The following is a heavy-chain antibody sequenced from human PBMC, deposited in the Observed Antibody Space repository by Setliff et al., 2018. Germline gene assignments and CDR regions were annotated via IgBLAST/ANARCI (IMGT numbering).Heavy chain of an antibody. J-gene: IGHJ4*02. Sequence: SETLSLTCAVSVYSISRDCHWGWIRQPPGKGLEWIGSIYYSGNTYYNASLKGRVTISGDTSKNQFSLKLTAVTAADTAIYYCARHRAVAGAHYFDFWGQGTLVTVSS. CDR2: IYYSGNT. CDR3: ARHRAVAGAHYFDF. CDR1: VYSISRDCH. V-gene: IGHV4-38-2*01. D-gene: IGHD6-19*01.